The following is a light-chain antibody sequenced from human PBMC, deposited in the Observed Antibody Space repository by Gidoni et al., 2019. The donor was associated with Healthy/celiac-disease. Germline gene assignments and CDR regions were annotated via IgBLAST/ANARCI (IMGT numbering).Light chain of an antibody. CDR2: DDS. J-gene: IGLJ3*02. V-gene: IGLV3-21*02. CDR3: QVWDSSSDHPGV. CDR1: NIGSKS. Sequence: SYVLTPPPSVSVAPGQTARITCGGNNIGSKSVHWYQQKPGQSPVLVFYDDSDRPSGIPERSSGSNSGNTATLTISRVEAGDEADYYCQVWDSSSDHPGVFGGGTKLTVL.